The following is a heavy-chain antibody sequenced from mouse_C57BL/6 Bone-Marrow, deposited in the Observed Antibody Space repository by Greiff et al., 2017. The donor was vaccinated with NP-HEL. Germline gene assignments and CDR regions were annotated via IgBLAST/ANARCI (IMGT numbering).Heavy chain of an antibody. CDR2: IDPETGGT. J-gene: IGHJ2*01. CDR1: GYTFTDYE. Sequence: VQLQQSGAELVRPGASVTLSCKASGYTFTDYEMHWVKQTPVHGLEWIGAIDPETGGTAYNQKFKGQAILTADKSSSTAYMGLRSLTSEDSAVYYCTGDLTVEEGYWGQGTTLTVAS. V-gene: IGHV1-15*01. D-gene: IGHD1-1*01. CDR3: TGDLTVEEGY.